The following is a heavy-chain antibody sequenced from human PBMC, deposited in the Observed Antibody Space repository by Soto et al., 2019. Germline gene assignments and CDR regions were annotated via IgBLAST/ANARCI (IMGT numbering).Heavy chain of an antibody. Sequence: PSETLSLTCTVSGGSISSGGYYWSWIRQHPGKGLEWIGYIYYSGSTYYNQSLKSRVTISVDTSKNQFSLKLSSVTAADTAVYYCARAIDDTVDYWGQGTLVTVSS. CDR3: ARAIDDTVDY. V-gene: IGHV4-31*03. CDR1: GGSISSGGYY. J-gene: IGHJ4*02. D-gene: IGHD3-22*01. CDR2: IYYSGST.